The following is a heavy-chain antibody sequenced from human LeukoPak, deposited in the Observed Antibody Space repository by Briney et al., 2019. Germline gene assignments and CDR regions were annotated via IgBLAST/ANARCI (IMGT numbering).Heavy chain of an antibody. J-gene: IGHJ4*02. Sequence: PGGSLRLSCVVSGFTFSDHAMSWVRQAPGKGLEWVSTISGSGGRSYSEDPVKGRFTISRDNSRNTLYLQMNSLRVEDTAIYYCAKGGPQFFDYWGQGTLVTVSS. D-gene: IGHD5-24*01. CDR1: GFTFSDHA. CDR2: ISGSGGRS. CDR3: AKGGPQFFDY. V-gene: IGHV3-23*01.